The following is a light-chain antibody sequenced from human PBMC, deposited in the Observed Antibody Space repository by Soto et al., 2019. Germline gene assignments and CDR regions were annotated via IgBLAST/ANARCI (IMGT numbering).Light chain of an antibody. Sequence: EVVMTESPATLSVSPRDTSTLSCMASQSIGSSLDWYQQKPGQAPRLLIYGASTRATGVPARLSGSGYGTELTITISRMQSEDFEVYYCQQYYNWRPRFGQGTKVDIK. CDR2: GAS. CDR1: QSIGSS. J-gene: IGKJ1*01. CDR3: QQYYNWRPR. V-gene: IGKV3-15*01.